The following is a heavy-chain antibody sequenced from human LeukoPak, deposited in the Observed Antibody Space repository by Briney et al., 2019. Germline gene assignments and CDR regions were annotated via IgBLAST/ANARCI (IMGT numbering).Heavy chain of an antibody. CDR1: GFTFSSYA. CDR3: AKDLIAYCGGDCYLDY. CDR2: ISGSGGST. Sequence: GGSLRLSCAASGFTFSSYAMSWVRQAPGKGLEWVSAISGSGGSTYYADSVKGRFTISRDNSKNTLYLQMNSLRAEDTAVYYCAKDLIAYCGGDCYLDYWGQGTLVTVSS. V-gene: IGHV3-23*01. D-gene: IGHD2-21*02. J-gene: IGHJ4*02.